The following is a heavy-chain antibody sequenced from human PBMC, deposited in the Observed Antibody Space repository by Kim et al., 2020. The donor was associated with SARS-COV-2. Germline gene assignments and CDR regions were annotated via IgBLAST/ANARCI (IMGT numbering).Heavy chain of an antibody. Sequence: SVKVSCKASGGTFSSYAISWVRQAPGQGLEWMGGIIPIFGTANYAQKFQGRVTITADESTSTAYMELSSLRSEDTAVYYCARGLLETTYFDYWGQGTLVTVSS. J-gene: IGHJ4*02. D-gene: IGHD1-7*01. V-gene: IGHV1-69*13. CDR1: GGTFSSYA. CDR2: IIPIFGTA. CDR3: ARGLLETTYFDY.